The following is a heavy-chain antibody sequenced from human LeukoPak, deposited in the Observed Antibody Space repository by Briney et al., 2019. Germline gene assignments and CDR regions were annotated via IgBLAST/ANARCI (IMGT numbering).Heavy chain of an antibody. CDR1: GISLSNYA. CDR2: ISERGGST. D-gene: IGHD3-10*01. J-gene: IGHJ4*02. V-gene: IGHV3-23*01. CDR3: AKRGVVIRGILVIGYHQEAYHYDF. Sequence: GGSLRLSCVVSGISLSNYAMTWVRQAPGKGLEWVSYISERGGSTTYADSVKGRFTISRDSSLNTLYLQKNNLRAEDTAVYFCAKRGVVIRGILVIGYHQEAYHYDFWGQGVLVTVSS.